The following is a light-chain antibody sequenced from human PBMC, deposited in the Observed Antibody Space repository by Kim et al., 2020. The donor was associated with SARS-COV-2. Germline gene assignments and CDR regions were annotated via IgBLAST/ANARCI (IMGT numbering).Light chain of an antibody. V-gene: IGLV3-1*01. Sequence: PGYTASIPCYGDKLEEKYACCYQQKPGQSPVLVIYQDSKRPSGIPERFSGSNSGNTATLTISGTQAMDEADYYCQAWDSSTVVFGGGTQLTVL. CDR2: QDS. CDR3: QAWDSSTVV. CDR1: KLEEKY. J-gene: IGLJ2*01.